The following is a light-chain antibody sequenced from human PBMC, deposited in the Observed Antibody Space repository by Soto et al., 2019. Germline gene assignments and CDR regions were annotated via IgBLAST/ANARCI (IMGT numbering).Light chain of an antibody. J-gene: IGKJ5*01. V-gene: IGKV1-5*01. Sequence: DIPMTQSPSTLSASLGDRVTITCRASQSISSWLAWYQQKPGKAPNLLIYDASSLQSGVPSRFSGSGSGTEFTLTIFSLQPDDFATYYCLQYNSYAITLGQGTRLEI. CDR2: DAS. CDR3: LQYNSYAIT. CDR1: QSISSW.